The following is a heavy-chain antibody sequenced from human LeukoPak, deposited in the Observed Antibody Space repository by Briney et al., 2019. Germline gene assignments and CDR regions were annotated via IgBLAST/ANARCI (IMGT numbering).Heavy chain of an antibody. CDR3: ARVNGGSGGPDFDY. J-gene: IGHJ4*01. V-gene: IGHV4-34*01. D-gene: IGHD3-10*01. CDR2: INHRGGT. CDR1: GGSFSAYY. Sequence: SETLSLTCAVYGGSFSAYYWSWIRQPPGKGLEWIGEINHRGGTNYNPSLKSRVTIAVDTSKNQFSLKLNSVTAADTAVYYCARVNGGSGGPDFDYWGHGTLVTVSS.